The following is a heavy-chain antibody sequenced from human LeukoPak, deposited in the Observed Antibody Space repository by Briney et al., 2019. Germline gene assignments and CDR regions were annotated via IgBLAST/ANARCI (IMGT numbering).Heavy chain of an antibody. Sequence: PGGSLRLSWVASGFTFSTYWMSWVRQAPGKGLEWVAHIKQDGSEKYYVDSVKGRFTISRDNAKNSLYLQMNSLRAEDTAVYYCASVACSAVTCFGFLFFDYWGQGTLVTVSS. CDR1: GFTFSTYW. J-gene: IGHJ4*02. V-gene: IGHV3-7*01. CDR3: ASVACSAVTCFGFLFFDY. CDR2: IKQDGSEK. D-gene: IGHD2-15*01.